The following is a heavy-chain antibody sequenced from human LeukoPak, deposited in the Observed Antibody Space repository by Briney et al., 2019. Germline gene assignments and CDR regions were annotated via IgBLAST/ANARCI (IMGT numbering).Heavy chain of an antibody. CDR1: GFTFSDYY. Sequence: GGSLRLSCAASGFTFSDYYMSWIRQAPGKGLEWVSSISSSGSTIYYADSVKGRFTISRDNAKNSLYLQMNSLSAEDTAVYYCARAEGYCSSTSCYYVSYHYGMDFWGQGTTVTVSS. V-gene: IGHV3-11*01. CDR2: ISSSGSTI. J-gene: IGHJ6*02. CDR3: ARAEGYCSSTSCYYVSYHYGMDF. D-gene: IGHD2-2*01.